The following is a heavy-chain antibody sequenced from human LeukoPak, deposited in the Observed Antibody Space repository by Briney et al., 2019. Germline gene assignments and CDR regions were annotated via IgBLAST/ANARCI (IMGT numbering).Heavy chain of an antibody. CDR1: GVSISSSNSY. Sequence: PSETLSLTCTVSGVSISSSNSYWGWIRQPPGKGLEWIGSIYYSGNTYYNASLKSQISISIDTSKNRFSLKLTSVTAADTAVYYCARQTGSGLFILPGGQGTLVTVSS. CDR2: IYYSGNT. J-gene: IGHJ4*02. CDR3: ARQTGSGLFILP. D-gene: IGHD3/OR15-3a*01. V-gene: IGHV4-39*01.